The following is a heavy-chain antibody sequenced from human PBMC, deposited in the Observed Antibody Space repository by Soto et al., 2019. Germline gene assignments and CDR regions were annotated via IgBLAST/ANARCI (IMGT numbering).Heavy chain of an antibody. CDR1: GFIFSDFS. Sequence: GGSLRLSCAVSGFIFSDFSMNWVRQAPGKGLEWVASIGSSGGYIFYADSVKGRSTISRDNAKKSLDLQINSLRAEDTAVYYCAREKKHQSLGGRFGMDVWGQGTTVTVSS. V-gene: IGHV3-21*01. CDR3: AREKKHQSLGGRFGMDV. J-gene: IGHJ6*02. CDR2: IGSSGGYI. D-gene: IGHD2-2*01.